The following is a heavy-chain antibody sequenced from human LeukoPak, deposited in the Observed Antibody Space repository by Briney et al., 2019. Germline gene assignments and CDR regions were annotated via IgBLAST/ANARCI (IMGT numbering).Heavy chain of an antibody. V-gene: IGHV4-34*01. Sequence: KPSETLSLTCAVYGGSFSGYYWSCIRQPPGKGLEWIGEINHSGSTNYNPPLKSRVTISVDTSKNQFSLKLSSVTAADTAVYYCARDSRRAAAYFDYWGQGTLVTVSS. D-gene: IGHD6-13*01. CDR2: INHSGST. J-gene: IGHJ4*02. CDR3: ARDSRRAAAYFDY. CDR1: GGSFSGYY.